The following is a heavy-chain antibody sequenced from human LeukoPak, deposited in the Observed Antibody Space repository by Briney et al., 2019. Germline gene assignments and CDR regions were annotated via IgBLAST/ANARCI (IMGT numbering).Heavy chain of an antibody. V-gene: IGHV3-23*01. CDR2: ISGSGGST. CDR1: GFTFSSYA. J-gene: IGHJ4*02. D-gene: IGHD6-19*01. Sequence: GGSLRLSCAASGFTFSSYAMIWVRQAPGMGPEWVSGISGSGGSTYYADSVKGRFTISRDNSKSALYLQMNTLRAEDTALYYCAKDGYTSGGVRLYYSDSWGQGILVTVSS. CDR3: AKDGYTSGGVRLYYSDS.